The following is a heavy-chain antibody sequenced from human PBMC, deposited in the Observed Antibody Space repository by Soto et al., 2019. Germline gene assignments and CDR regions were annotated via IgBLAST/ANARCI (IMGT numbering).Heavy chain of an antibody. Sequence: ASVKVSCKASGYTFTSYGISWVRQAPGQELEWMGWISAYNGNTNYAQKLQGRVTMTTDTSTSTAYMALRSLRSDDTAVYYCARDPKYSGYDPTPNFDYWGQGTLVTVSS. CDR2: ISAYNGNT. D-gene: IGHD5-12*01. V-gene: IGHV1-18*01. J-gene: IGHJ4*02. CDR1: GYTFTSYG. CDR3: ARDPKYSGYDPTPNFDY.